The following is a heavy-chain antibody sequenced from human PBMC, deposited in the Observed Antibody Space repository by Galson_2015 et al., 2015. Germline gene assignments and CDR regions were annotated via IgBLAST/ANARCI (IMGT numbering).Heavy chain of an antibody. Sequence: SETLSLTCTVSGDSINSGNYYWGWIRQPPGKGLEWIGSIYYSGSTYYNPSLKSRVTISVDTSQNQFSLKLSSVTAADTAVYYCARSSNTWKYCFHYWGQGTLVTVSS. V-gene: IGHV4-39*01. J-gene: IGHJ4*02. D-gene: IGHD1-1*01. CDR2: IYYSGST. CDR1: GDSINSGNYY. CDR3: ARSSNTWKYCFHY.